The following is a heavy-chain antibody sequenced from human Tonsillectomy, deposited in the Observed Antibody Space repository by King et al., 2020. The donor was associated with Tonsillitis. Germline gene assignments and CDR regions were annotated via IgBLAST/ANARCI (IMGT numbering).Heavy chain of an antibody. J-gene: IGHJ4*02. Sequence: VQLVESGGGVVQPGGSLRLSCVASGFSFSTYGMHWVRQAPGKGLEWVAFMHHDGSGKYYADSVKGRFTISRDNSKNTLYLQMNSLRAEDTAVYYCADNSAGIDCLGQGTLVTVSS. V-gene: IGHV3-30*02. D-gene: IGHD1-1*01. CDR2: MHHDGSGK. CDR1: GFSFSTYG. CDR3: ADNSAGIDC.